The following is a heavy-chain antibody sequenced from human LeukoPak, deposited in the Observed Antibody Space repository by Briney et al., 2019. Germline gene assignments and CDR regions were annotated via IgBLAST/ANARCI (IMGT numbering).Heavy chain of an antibody. V-gene: IGHV5-51*01. D-gene: IGHD5-18*01. CDR1: GYSFTSYW. Sequence: GESLKISCKGSGYSFTSYWIGWVRQMPGKGLEWMGIIYPGDSDTRYSPSFQGQVTISADKSISTAYLQWSSLKASDTAMYYCAKHGEYSYGLYYYNMDVWGKGTTVTVSS. CDR3: AKHGEYSYGLYYYNMDV. CDR2: IYPGDSDT. J-gene: IGHJ6*03.